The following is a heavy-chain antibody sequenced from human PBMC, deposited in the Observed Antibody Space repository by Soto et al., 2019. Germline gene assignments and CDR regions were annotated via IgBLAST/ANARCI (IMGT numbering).Heavy chain of an antibody. J-gene: IGHJ6*03. CDR2: IYYSGST. CDR1: GGSISSSSYY. CDR3: FGYSSGRYYYYMDV. Sequence: ASETLSLTCTVSGGSISSSSYYWGWIRQPPGKGLEWIGSIYYSGSTYYNPSLKSRVTISVDTSKNQFSLKLSSVTAADTAVYYCFGYSSGRYYYYMDVWGKGTTVTVSS. V-gene: IGHV4-39*01. D-gene: IGHD6-19*01.